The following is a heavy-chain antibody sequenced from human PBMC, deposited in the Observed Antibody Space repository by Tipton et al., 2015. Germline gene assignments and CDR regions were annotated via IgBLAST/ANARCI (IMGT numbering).Heavy chain of an antibody. CDR3: ARRWREVHWVDP. CDR1: GHSFSSYW. J-gene: IGHJ5*02. Sequence: QLVQSGAEVKKPGESLKISCKGSGHSFSSYWIAWVRQMPGKGLEWMGMSYPGDSDTRYSPSFYGQVTISVDRSTSTVFLHWRSLRASDTAMYYCARRWREVHWVDPWGQGTLVTVSS. CDR2: SYPGDSDT. D-gene: IGHD2-15*01. V-gene: IGHV5-51*01.